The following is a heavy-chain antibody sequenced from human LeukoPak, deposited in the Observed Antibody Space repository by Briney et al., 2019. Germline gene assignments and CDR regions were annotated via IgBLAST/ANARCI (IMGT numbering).Heavy chain of an antibody. CDR2: ISGSGSTI. J-gene: IGHJ4*02. CDR3: ARDEQQLVPDDY. CDR1: GFTFSSYE. Sequence: PGGSLRLSCAASGFTFSSYEMNWVRQAPGKGLEWVSYISGSGSTIYYADSVKGRFSMSRDNAKNSLYLQMNSLRAEDTAVYYCARDEQQLVPDDYWGQGTLVTVSS. D-gene: IGHD6-13*01. V-gene: IGHV3-48*03.